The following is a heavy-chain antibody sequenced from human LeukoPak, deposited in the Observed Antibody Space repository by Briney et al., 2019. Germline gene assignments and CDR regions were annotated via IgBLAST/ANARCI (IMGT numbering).Heavy chain of an antibody. CDR1: GCTFTSYG. V-gene: IGHV1-18*01. CDR2: ISAYNGNT. CDR3: ARGGRGTVWFAQYNWFDP. J-gene: IGHJ5*02. Sequence: ASVKVSCKASGCTFTSYGISWVRQAPGQGLEWMGWISAYNGNTNYAQKLQGRVTMTTDTSTSTAYMELRSLRSDDTAVYYCARGGRGTVWFAQYNWFDPWGQGTLVTVSS. D-gene: IGHD3-10*01.